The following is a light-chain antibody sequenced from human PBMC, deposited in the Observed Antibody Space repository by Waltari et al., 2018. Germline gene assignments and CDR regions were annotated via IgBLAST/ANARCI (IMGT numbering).Light chain of an antibody. J-gene: IGKJ1*01. Sequence: EIVLTQSPGTLSLSPGERVILSCRVSQSVSRALAWYQQKPGQAPRLLIYGASNRATSIPDRFSGSGSGTDFILTISRLEPEEFAVYYCQHYVRLPVTFVQGTKVEIK. V-gene: IGKV3-20*01. CDR3: QHYVRLPVT. CDR2: GAS. CDR1: QSVSRA.